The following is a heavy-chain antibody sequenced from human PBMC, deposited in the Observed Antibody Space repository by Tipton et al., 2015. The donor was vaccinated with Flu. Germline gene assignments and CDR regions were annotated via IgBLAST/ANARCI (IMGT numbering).Heavy chain of an antibody. V-gene: IGHV4-61*02. J-gene: IGHJ4*02. Sequence: TLSLTCTVSGGSISSGSYYWSWIRQPAEKGLEWIGRIYTSGSTNYNPSLKSRVTISVDTSKNQFSLKLSSVTAADTAVYYCARGGDGYNPIDYWGQGTLVTVSS. CDR2: IYTSGST. CDR3: ARGGDGYNPIDY. CDR1: GGSISSGSYY. D-gene: IGHD5-24*01.